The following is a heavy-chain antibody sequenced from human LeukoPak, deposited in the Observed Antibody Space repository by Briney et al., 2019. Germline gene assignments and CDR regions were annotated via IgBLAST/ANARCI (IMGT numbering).Heavy chain of an antibody. CDR1: GDSISNHY. J-gene: IGHJ3*01. CDR2: STGTG. D-gene: IGHD3-10*01. V-gene: IGHV4-4*07. Sequence: SETLSLTCTVSGDSISNHYLGWIRQPAGKGLEWIGISTGTGNYNPSLKSRVSVSVDTSRNLVSLTLTSVTAADTGIYYCARLYYYNDGGLYFGPEAFDLWGQGTRVTVSS. CDR3: ARLYYYNDGGLYFGPEAFDL.